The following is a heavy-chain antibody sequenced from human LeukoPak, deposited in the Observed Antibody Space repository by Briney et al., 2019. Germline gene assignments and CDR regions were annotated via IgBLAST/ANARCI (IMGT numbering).Heavy chain of an antibody. D-gene: IGHD3-10*01. V-gene: IGHV3-64*01. Sequence: GGSLRLSCAASGFTFSSYAMHWVRQAPGKGLECVSAISSNGGSTYYANSVKGRFTISRDNSKNTLYLQMGSLRAEDMAVYYCARDEWSSPGSMDVWGQGTTVTVSS. CDR1: GFTFSSYA. CDR3: ARDEWSSPGSMDV. CDR2: ISSNGGST. J-gene: IGHJ6*02.